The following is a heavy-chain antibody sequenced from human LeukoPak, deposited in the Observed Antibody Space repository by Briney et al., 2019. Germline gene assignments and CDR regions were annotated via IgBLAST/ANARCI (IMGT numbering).Heavy chain of an antibody. CDR2: IYYSGST. Sequence: SQTLSLTCTVSGGSISSGSYYWRWIRQPPGKGLEWIGYIYYSGSTNYNPSLKSRVTISVDTSKNQFSLKLSSVTAADTAVYYCARAGVYGSGSYTYYYGMDVWGKGTTVTVSS. CDR1: GGSISSGSYY. J-gene: IGHJ6*04. CDR3: ARAGVYGSGSYTYYYGMDV. V-gene: IGHV4-61*01. D-gene: IGHD3-10*01.